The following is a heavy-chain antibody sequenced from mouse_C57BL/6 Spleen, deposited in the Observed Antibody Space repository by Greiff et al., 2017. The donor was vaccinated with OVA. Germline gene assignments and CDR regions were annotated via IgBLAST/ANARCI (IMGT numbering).Heavy chain of an antibody. CDR3: TKHGNYFDY. V-gene: IGHV1-15*01. CDR2: IDPETGGT. J-gene: IGHJ2*01. Sequence: ESGAELVRPGASVTLSCKASGYTFTDYEMHWVKQTPVHGLEWIGAIDPETGGTAYNQKFKGKAILTADKSSSTAYMELRSLTSEDSAVYYCTKHGNYFDYWGQGTTLTVSS. D-gene: IGHD2-1*01. CDR1: GYTFTDYE.